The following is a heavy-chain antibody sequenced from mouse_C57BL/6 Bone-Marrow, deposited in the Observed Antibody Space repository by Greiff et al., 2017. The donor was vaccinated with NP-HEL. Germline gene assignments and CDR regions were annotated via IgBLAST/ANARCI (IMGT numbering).Heavy chain of an antibody. CDR2: IYPGSGST. V-gene: IGHV1-55*01. Sequence: QVHVKQSGAELVKPGASVKMSCKASGYTFTSYWITWVKQRPGQGLEWIGDIYPGSGSTNYNEKFKSKATLTVDTSSSTAYMQLSSLTSEDSAVYYCARSVYYGSSYGYFDVWGTGTTVTVSS. CDR3: ARSVYYGSSYGYFDV. D-gene: IGHD1-1*01. CDR1: GYTFTSYW. J-gene: IGHJ1*03.